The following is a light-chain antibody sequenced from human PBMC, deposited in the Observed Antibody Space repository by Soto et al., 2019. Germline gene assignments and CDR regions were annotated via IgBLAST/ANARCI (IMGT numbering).Light chain of an antibody. CDR1: SSDVGAYNY. J-gene: IGLJ3*02. Sequence: QSVLTQPPSASGSPGQSVTISCTGTSSDVGAYNYVSWYQQHPGKAPKFMIYEVSKRPSGVPDRFSGSKSGNTASLTVSGLQAEDEGDYYCSSYAGNNNLVFGGGTKLTVL. CDR3: SSYAGNNNLV. CDR2: EVS. V-gene: IGLV2-8*01.